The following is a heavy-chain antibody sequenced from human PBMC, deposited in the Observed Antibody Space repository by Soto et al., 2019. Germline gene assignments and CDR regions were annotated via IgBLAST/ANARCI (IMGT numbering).Heavy chain of an antibody. Sequence: SETLSLTCTVSGGSVSGYHWSWIRQPPGKGLEWIGYINNNGNTDYNPSLESRVTISVDTSKNQFSLKLSSVTAADTAVYYCARRYGGNFDYWGQGTLVTVSS. CDR3: ARRYGGNFDY. J-gene: IGHJ4*02. CDR2: INNNGNT. CDR1: GGSVSGYH. D-gene: IGHD2-15*01. V-gene: IGHV4-59*08.